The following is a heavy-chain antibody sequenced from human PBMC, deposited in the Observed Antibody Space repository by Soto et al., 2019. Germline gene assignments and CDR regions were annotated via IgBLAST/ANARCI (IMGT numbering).Heavy chain of an antibody. Sequence: GGSLRLSCAASGFTFSSYAMHWVRQAPGKGLEWVAVISYDGSNKYYADSVKGRFTISRDNSKNTLYLQMNSLRAEDTAVYYCARGVVARGIAAAVTHAFDIWGQGTMVTVSS. V-gene: IGHV3-30-3*01. CDR1: GFTFSSYA. D-gene: IGHD6-13*01. J-gene: IGHJ3*02. CDR2: ISYDGSNK. CDR3: ARGVVARGIAAAVTHAFDI.